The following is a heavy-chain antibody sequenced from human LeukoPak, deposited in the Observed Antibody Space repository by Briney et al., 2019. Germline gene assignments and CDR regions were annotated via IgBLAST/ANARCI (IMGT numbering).Heavy chain of an antibody. CDR3: AKGGSSSTRRYFDY. CDR2: ISSGGGT. D-gene: IGHD1-26*01. V-gene: IGHV3-23*01. CDR1: GFTFSSYA. Sequence: PGGSLRLSCAASGFTFSSYAMTWVRQAPGKGLEWVSAISSGGGTYYADSVKGRFTISRGNSQNTLYLQTNSLRAEDTAVYYCAKGGSSSTRRYFDYWGQGTLVTVSS. J-gene: IGHJ4*02.